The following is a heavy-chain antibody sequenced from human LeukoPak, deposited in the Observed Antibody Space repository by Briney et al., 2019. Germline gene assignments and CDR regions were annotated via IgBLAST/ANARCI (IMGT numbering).Heavy chain of an antibody. CDR1: GYTFTSSG. J-gene: IGHJ4*02. CDR3: ARDWGYCSSTSCYLV. Sequence: ASVKVSCKSSGYTFTSSGISWVRPAPGQALDWMELISAYNGNTNYAQKLQGRVTMTTDTSTSTAYMELRSLRSDDTAVYYCARDWGYCSSTSCYLVWGQGTLVTVSS. D-gene: IGHD2-2*01. V-gene: IGHV1-18*01. CDR2: ISAYNGNT.